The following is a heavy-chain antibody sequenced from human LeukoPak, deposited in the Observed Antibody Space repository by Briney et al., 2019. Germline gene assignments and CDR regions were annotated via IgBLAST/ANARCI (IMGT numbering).Heavy chain of an antibody. D-gene: IGHD3-9*01. J-gene: IGHJ4*02. CDR2: IYYSGST. Sequence: SETLSLTCTVSGGSISSSSYYWGWIRQPPGKGLEWIGSIYYSGSTYYNPSLKSRVTISVDTSKNQFSLKLSSVTAADTAVYYCARGYFDWYNYFDYWGQGTLVTVSS. CDR1: GGSISSSSYY. CDR3: ARGYFDWYNYFDY. V-gene: IGHV4-39*07.